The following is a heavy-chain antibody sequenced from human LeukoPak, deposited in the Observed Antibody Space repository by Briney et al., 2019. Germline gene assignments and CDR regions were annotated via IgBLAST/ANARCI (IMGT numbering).Heavy chain of an antibody. CDR2: FDPEDGET. D-gene: IGHD3-10*01. J-gene: IGHJ3*02. CDR3: ATDRPSGGYKIDAFDI. Sequence: ASVKVSCKVSGYTLTELSMHWVRQAPGKGLEWMGGFDPEDGETIYAQKFQGRVTMTGDTSTDTAYMELSSLRSEDTAVYYCATDRPSGGYKIDAFDIWGQGTMVTVSS. CDR1: GYTLTELS. V-gene: IGHV1-24*01.